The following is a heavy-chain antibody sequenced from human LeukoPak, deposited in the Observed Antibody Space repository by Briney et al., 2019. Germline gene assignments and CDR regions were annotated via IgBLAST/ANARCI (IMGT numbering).Heavy chain of an antibody. CDR1: GFTFNLYS. D-gene: IGHD2-15*01. CDR3: AKVLDYCDGGTCYNSGMDS. CDR2: ISSDGVYT. Sequence: GGSLRLSCLASGFTFNLYSMHWVRQAPGKGLEFVSVISSDGVYTCYAHSVKGRFTISRDNSKNTVYLQMSSLGADDTAVYYCAKVLDYCDGGTCYNSGMDSWGQGTLVTVSS. V-gene: IGHV3-64D*08. J-gene: IGHJ4*02.